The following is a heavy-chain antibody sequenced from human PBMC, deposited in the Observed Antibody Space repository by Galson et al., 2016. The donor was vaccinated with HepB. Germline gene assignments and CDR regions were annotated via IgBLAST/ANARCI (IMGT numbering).Heavy chain of an antibody. V-gene: IGHV3-30-3*01. D-gene: IGHD6-19*01. CDR2: TLYDGSKN. CDR1: GFTFSRYA. Sequence: YLRLSCAASGFTFSRYAMYWVRQAPGKGLEWVASTLYDGSKNFYEDSVRGRFTISRDNSKNTLYLQMDSLTAEDTAVYYCARTGQSSGWYSIKYVENFYYFDYWGQGALVTVSP. CDR3: ARTGQSSGWYSIKYVENFYYFDY. J-gene: IGHJ4*02.